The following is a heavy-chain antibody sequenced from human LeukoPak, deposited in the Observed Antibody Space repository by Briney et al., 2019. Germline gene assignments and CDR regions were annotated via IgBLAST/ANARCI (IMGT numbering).Heavy chain of an antibody. V-gene: IGHV3-74*01. Sequence: PGGSLRLSCAASGFTFSNYWMHWVRQAPGKGLVWVSRINSDGSSTSYADSVKGRFTISRGNAKNTLYLQMNSLRAEDTAVYYCARERVVVTAIEDCYYGMDVWGQGTTVTVSS. CDR2: INSDGSST. CDR3: ARERVVVTAIEDCYYGMDV. J-gene: IGHJ6*02. CDR1: GFTFSNYW. D-gene: IGHD2-21*02.